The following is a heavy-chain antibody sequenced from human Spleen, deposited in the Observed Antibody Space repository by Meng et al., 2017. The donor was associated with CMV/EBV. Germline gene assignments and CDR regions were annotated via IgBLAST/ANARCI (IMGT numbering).Heavy chain of an antibody. D-gene: IGHD6-13*01. Sequence: GGSLRLSCAASGFTFSSYAMSWVRQAPGKGLEWVSGVTGSDSLGGSTFYADSVRGRFTVSRDNSKNTLYLHMTSLRAEDTAVYYCAKSGAAAGTLDWFDPWGQGTLVTVSS. CDR3: AKSGAAAGTLDWFDP. J-gene: IGHJ5*02. V-gene: IGHV3-23*01. CDR2: VTGSDSLGGST. CDR1: GFTFSSYA.